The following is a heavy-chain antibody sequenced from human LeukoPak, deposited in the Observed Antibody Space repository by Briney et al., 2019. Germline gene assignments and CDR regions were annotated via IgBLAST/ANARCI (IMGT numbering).Heavy chain of an antibody. V-gene: IGHV4-30-2*01. CDR3: ARGGPYGDPLGWFDP. CDR1: GGSISSGGYS. D-gene: IGHD4-17*01. Sequence: PSQTLSLTCAVSGGSISSGGYSWSWIRQPPGKGLEWIGYIYHSGSTYYNPSLKSRVTISVDRSKNQFSLKLSSVTAADTAVYYCARGGPYGDPLGWFDPWGQGTLVTVSS. J-gene: IGHJ5*02. CDR2: IYHSGST.